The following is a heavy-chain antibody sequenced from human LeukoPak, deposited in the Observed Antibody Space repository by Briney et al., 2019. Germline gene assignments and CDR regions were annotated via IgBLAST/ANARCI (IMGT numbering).Heavy chain of an antibody. Sequence: ASVKVSCKASGYSFTGYYIHWVRQAPGQGLEWMGWINPDSGDTEYSQKFQGRITLTSDTSVTTAYMELSSLRSDDTAIFYCATVASIRRFYFDFWGQGTLVTVSS. CDR2: INPDSGDT. D-gene: IGHD3-3*01. J-gene: IGHJ4*02. CDR1: GYSFTGYY. CDR3: ATVASIRRFYFDF. V-gene: IGHV1-2*02.